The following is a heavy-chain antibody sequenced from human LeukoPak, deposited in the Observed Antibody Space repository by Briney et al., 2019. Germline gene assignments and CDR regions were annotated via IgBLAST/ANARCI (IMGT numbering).Heavy chain of an antibody. CDR3: ARDQGAVVVVTARFDS. Sequence: ASVKVSCKASAYNFNIYYMHWVRQVPGQGLEWMGWINPKTGDTKYAQKFQGRVTMTRDTSLNTAYMDLSPLTSDDTAVYYCARDQGAVVVVTARFDSWGQGTLVTVSS. J-gene: IGHJ4*02. CDR2: INPKTGDT. CDR1: AYNFNIYY. V-gene: IGHV1-2*02. D-gene: IGHD2-21*02.